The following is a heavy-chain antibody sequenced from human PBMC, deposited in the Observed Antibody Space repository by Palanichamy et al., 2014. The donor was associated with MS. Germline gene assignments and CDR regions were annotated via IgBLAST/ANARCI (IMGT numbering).Heavy chain of an antibody. CDR3: AKSITGTSSEPFDY. CDR2: ISNSGGSK. Sequence: EVQLLESGGGLVQPGGSLRLSCAASGFTFSTYAMSWVRQAPGKGLEWVSAISNSGGSKYYADSVKGRFTISRDSSKNTLYLQMNSLRAEDTAVYYCAKSITGTSSEPFDYWGQGTLVTVSS. D-gene: IGHD1-20*01. J-gene: IGHJ4*02. CDR1: GFTFSTYA. V-gene: IGHV3-23*01.